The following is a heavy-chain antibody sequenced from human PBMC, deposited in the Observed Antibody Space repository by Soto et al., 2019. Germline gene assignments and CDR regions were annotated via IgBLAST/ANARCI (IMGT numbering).Heavy chain of an antibody. CDR3: TRLSGDHVAFFSYGMDG. D-gene: IGHD2-21*01. CDR2: MKSDGTIT. V-gene: IGHV3-74*01. CDR1: GFTFSTYW. Sequence: DVQLVESGGTLVQPGGSLRLSCAASGFTFSTYWMNWVRQVPGKGLVWLAGMKSDGTITNYADSVKGRFTISRDNVKNASSLQRNALRGDDTAVYYCTRLSGDHVAFFSYGMDGWGRGTTVTVSS. J-gene: IGHJ6*02.